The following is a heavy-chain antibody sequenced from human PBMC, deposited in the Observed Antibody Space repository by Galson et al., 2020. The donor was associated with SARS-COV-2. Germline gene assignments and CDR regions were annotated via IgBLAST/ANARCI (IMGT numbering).Heavy chain of an antibody. J-gene: IGHJ1*01. D-gene: IGHD2-15*01. V-gene: IGHV3-11*04. CDR1: GFTFSDYF. Sequence: PGGSLRLSCAASGFTFSDYFMSWVRQAPGKGLEWVSYISSSGSSINYADSVKGRFTISRDNAKNSLNLQMNSLRVEDTAVYYCARVGDCSGGICYGAEYFQHWGQGTLVTVSS. CDR2: ISSSGSSI. CDR3: ARVGDCSGGICYGAEYFQH.